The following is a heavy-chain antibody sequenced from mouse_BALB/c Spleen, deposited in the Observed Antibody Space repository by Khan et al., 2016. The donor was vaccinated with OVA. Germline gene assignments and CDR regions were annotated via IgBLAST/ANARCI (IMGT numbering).Heavy chain of an antibody. V-gene: IGHV1-7*01. CDR3: VRDGAYHRNDGWFAY. CDR2: INPSNGYT. CDR1: GYTFTTYW. J-gene: IGHJ3*01. Sequence: QVQLKQSGAELAKPGASVKMSCKASGYTFTTYWMHWVKQRPGQGLEWIGFINPSNGYTNYNQKFKDKATLTADKSSTTVYMQLSSLTSDDSAVYNCVRDGAYHRNDGWFAYWGQGTLVTVSA. D-gene: IGHD2-14*01.